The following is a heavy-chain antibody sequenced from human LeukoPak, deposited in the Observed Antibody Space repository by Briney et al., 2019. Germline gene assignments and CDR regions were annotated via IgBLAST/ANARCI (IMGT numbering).Heavy chain of an antibody. D-gene: IGHD5/OR15-5a*01. Sequence: ESGPTLVKPTQTLTLTCTFSGFSLNSGGQGVGWIRQSPGKALEWLAVIYWNDDYRYSPSLKSRLTITKDTSKNQVVHTMTDMDPVDTATYYCAHKRDGYSVYDDTPDYWGQGTLVTVSS. CDR3: AHKRDGYSVYDDTPDY. V-gene: IGHV2-5*01. CDR1: GFSLNSGGQG. CDR2: IYWNDDY. J-gene: IGHJ4*02.